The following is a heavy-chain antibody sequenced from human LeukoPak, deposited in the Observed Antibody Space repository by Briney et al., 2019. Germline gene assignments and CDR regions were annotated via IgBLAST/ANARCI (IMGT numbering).Heavy chain of an antibody. CDR1: GFTFSSYG. Sequence: GRSLRLSCAASGFTFSSYGMHWVRQAPGKGLEWVAVISYDGSNKYYADSVKGRFTISRDNSKNTLYLQMNSLRAEDTAVYYCARRAGAYSHPYDYWGQGALVTVSS. V-gene: IGHV3-30*03. CDR2: ISYDGSNK. D-gene: IGHD4/OR15-4a*01. J-gene: IGHJ4*02. CDR3: ARRAGAYSHPYDY.